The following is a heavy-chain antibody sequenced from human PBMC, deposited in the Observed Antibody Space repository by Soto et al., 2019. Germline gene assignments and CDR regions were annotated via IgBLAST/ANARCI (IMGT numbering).Heavy chain of an antibody. J-gene: IGHJ3*02. Sequence: GGSVGLSCSASVFPFSSDSMSWVRPAPGKGLEWVSAVSGSGGSTYYADSVKGRFTISRDNSKNTLYLQMNSLRAEDTAVYYCAKDAYYDFWSGSPDAFDIWGQGTMVTVSS. CDR2: VSGSGGST. D-gene: IGHD3-3*01. V-gene: IGHV3-23*01. CDR3: AKDAYYDFWSGSPDAFDI. CDR1: VFPFSSDS.